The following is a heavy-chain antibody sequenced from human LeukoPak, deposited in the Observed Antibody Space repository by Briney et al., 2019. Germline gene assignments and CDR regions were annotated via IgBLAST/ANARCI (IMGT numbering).Heavy chain of an antibody. V-gene: IGHV3-15*01. J-gene: IGHJ4*02. CDR2: IKSKADSGTT. CDR3: TTRRVAVATYFDY. Sequence: GGSLRLSCAASACTFSNAWMSWCGQPPGRGLEGVGRIKSKADSGTTDYAAPVKGRFTISRDDSKNTLYLQMNSLKTEDTAVYYCTTRRVAVATYFDYWGQGTLVTVSS. CDR1: ACTFSNAW. D-gene: IGHD6-19*01.